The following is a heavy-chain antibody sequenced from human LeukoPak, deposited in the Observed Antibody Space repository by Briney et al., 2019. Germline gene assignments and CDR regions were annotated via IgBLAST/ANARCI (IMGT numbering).Heavy chain of an antibody. CDR3: ARGRCSSTSCYARARHDAFDI. CDR2: INHSGST. J-gene: IGHJ3*02. V-gene: IGHV4-34*01. D-gene: IGHD2-2*01. CDR1: GGSFSGYY. Sequence: SETLSLTCAVYGGSFSGYYWSWIRQPPGKGLEWIGEINHSGSTNYNPSLKSRVTISVDTSKNRFSLKLSSVTAADTAVYYCARGRCSSTSCYARARHDAFDIWGQGTMVTVSS.